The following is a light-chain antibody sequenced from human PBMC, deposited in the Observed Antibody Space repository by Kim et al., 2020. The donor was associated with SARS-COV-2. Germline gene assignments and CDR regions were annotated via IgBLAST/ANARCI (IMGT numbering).Light chain of an antibody. CDR3: QRYDNWPLT. CDR1: QTVRNN. V-gene: IGKV3-15*01. CDR2: DAS. Sequence: EMVLTQSPATLSVSPGERATLSCRASQTVRNNFLAWYQQKPGQAPRLLIYDASTRATDLPARFSGSGSGTEFTLTISSLQSEDFAVYYCQRYDNWPLTFGGGTRVEI. J-gene: IGKJ4*01.